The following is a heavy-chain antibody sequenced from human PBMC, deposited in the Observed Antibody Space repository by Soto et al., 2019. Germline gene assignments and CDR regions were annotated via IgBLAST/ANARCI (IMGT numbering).Heavy chain of an antibody. CDR1: GYTFSNFG. V-gene: IGHV1-18*01. J-gene: IGHJ4*02. CDR3: ARDRRGVSVTGGGFDS. Sequence: QVQLVQSGGEVKKPGASVKVSCKASGYTFSNFGLSWVRQAPGQGLELMGWISPYNGNTNYAQKLQGRLTMTTDTSTSTAYMELRSRRSDDTAVYDCARDRRGVSVTGGGFDSWGQGTLVTVSS. D-gene: IGHD2-8*02. CDR2: ISPYNGNT.